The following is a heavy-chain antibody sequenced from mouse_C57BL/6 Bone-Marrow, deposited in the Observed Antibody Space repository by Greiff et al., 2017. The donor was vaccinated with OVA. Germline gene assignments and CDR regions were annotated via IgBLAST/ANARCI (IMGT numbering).Heavy chain of an antibody. Sequence: QVQLKQPGTELVKPGASVKLSCKASGYTFTSYWMHWVKQRPGQGLEWIGNINPSNGGTNYNEKFKSKATLTVDKSSSTAYMPLSSLTSEDSAVYYCALVLRPYYYAMDYWGQGTSVTVSS. V-gene: IGHV1-53*01. CDR2: INPSNGGT. J-gene: IGHJ4*01. CDR3: ALVLRPYYYAMDY. CDR1: GYTFTSYW. D-gene: IGHD1-2*01.